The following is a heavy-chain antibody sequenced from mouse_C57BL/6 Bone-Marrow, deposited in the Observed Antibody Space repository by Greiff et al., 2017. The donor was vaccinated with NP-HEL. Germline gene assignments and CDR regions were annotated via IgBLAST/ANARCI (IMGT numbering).Heavy chain of an antibody. V-gene: IGHV1-52*01. J-gene: IGHJ2*01. CDR3: ARLTGLFDY. D-gene: IGHD4-1*01. Sequence: QVQLQQPGAELVRPGSSVKLSCKASGYTFTSYWMHWVKQRPIQGLEWIGNIDPSDSAAHYNQKFKDKATLTVDKSSSTAYMQLSSLTSEDSAVYYCARLTGLFDYWGQGTTLTVSS. CDR1: GYTFTSYW. CDR2: IDPSDSAA.